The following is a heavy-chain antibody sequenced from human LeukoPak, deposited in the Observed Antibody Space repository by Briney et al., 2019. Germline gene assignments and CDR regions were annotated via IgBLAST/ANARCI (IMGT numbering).Heavy chain of an antibody. D-gene: IGHD6-13*01. V-gene: IGHV4-39*02. Sequence: PSETLSLTCTVSGDSISSSSYYWGWIRQPPGKGQEWIGSIYYSGSTYYNPSLKSRVTISVDTSKNHFSLKLSSVTAADTALYYCARDSSSWPGGLDYRGQGTLVTVSS. CDR3: ARDSSSWPGGLDY. CDR1: GDSISSSSYY. J-gene: IGHJ4*02. CDR2: IYYSGST.